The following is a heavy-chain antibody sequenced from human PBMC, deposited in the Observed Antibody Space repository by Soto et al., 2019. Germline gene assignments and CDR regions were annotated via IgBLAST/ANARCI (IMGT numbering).Heavy chain of an antibody. CDR2: IYYSGST. Sequence: SETLSLTWTVSGGSVSSGSYYWSWIRQPPGKGLEWIGYIYYSGSTNYNPSLKSRVTISVDTSKNQFSLKLSSVTAADTAVYYCARETYYYYGMDVWGQGTTVTVSS. CDR1: GGSVSSGSYY. J-gene: IGHJ6*02. V-gene: IGHV4-61*01. CDR3: ARETYYYYGMDV.